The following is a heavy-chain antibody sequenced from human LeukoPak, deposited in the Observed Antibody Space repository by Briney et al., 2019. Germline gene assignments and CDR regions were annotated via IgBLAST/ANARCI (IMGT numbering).Heavy chain of an antibody. V-gene: IGHV3-74*01. CDR3: ARGAPLVVVTTGAFDI. Sequence: PGGSLRLSCAASGFTFSTYWMHWVRHAPGKGLVWVSRIKTDGSSTNYADYADSVKGRFTISRDNAKNMLYLQMNSLRVEDTAIYYCARGAPLVVVTTGAFDIWGQGTMVTVSS. CDR2: IKTDGSST. D-gene: IGHD2-15*01. CDR1: GFTFSTYW. J-gene: IGHJ3*02.